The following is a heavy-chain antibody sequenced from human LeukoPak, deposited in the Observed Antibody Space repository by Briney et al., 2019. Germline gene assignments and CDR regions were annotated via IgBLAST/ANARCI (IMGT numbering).Heavy chain of an antibody. CDR3: TRDIPHCSSTSCHNYYYYYYMDV. D-gene: IGHD2-2*02. J-gene: IGHJ6*03. Sequence: GGSLRLSCAASGFTFSNAWMSWIRQAPGKGLEWVGFIRSKAYGGTTEYAASVKGRFTISRDDSKSIAYLQMNSLKTEDTAVYYCTRDIPHCSSTSCHNYYYYYYMDVWGKGTTVTISS. CDR2: IRSKAYGGTT. CDR1: GFTFSNAW. V-gene: IGHV3-49*03.